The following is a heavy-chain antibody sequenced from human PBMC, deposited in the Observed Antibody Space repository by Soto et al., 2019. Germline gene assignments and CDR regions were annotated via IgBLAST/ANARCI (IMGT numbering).Heavy chain of an antibody. D-gene: IGHD4-17*01. Sequence: GGSLRLSCAASGFTFRSYGIHWVRQAPGKGLEWVALIWFDGSKKYYVDSVKGRFAVSRDNSKNTLYLQMNSLRVEDTAVYYCARDLLVPYGYGMDVWGQGTTVTVSS. CDR3: ARDLLVPYGYGMDV. J-gene: IGHJ6*02. CDR1: GFTFRSYG. CDR2: IWFDGSKK. V-gene: IGHV3-33*01.